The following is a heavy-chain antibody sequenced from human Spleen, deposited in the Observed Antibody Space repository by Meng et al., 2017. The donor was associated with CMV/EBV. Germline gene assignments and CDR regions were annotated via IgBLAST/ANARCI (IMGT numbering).Heavy chain of an antibody. Sequence: GESLKISCAASGFTFSSYSMNWVRQAPGKGPEWAGVIRKNGYGGTTEYAASVKGRFTISRDDSKSIAYLQMNSLKIEDTAVYYCTRGGTSAMRDGMDVWGQGTTVTVSS. CDR1: GFTFSSYS. D-gene: IGHD2-2*01. J-gene: IGHJ6*02. CDR3: TRGGTSAMRDGMDV. CDR2: IRKNGYGGTT. V-gene: IGHV3-49*04.